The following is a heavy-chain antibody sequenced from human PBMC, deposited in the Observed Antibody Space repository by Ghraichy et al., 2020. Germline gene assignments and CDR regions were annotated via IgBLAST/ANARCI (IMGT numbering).Heavy chain of an antibody. CDR2: ISSSSSTI. Sequence: GGSLRLSCAASGFTFSSYSMNWVRQAPGKGLEWVSYISSSSSTIYYADSVKGRFTISRDNAKNSLYLQMNSLRAEDTAVYYCARDPGGRSGSYYPVDYWGQGTLVTVSS. J-gene: IGHJ4*02. CDR1: GFTFSSYS. V-gene: IGHV3-48*01. D-gene: IGHD1-26*01. CDR3: ARDPGGRSGSYYPVDY.